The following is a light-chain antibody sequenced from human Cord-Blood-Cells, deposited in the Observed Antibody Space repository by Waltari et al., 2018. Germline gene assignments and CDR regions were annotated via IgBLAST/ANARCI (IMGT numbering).Light chain of an antibody. J-gene: IGKJ2*01. CDR3: QQYNNWPLYT. CDR1: QSVSSN. Sequence: IVMPQSPATLSVSPGERATPSCRASQSVSSNLAWYQQKPGQAPRLLIYGASTRATGIPARFSGSGSGTEFTLTISSLQSEDFAVYYCQQYNNWPLYTFGQGTKLEIK. CDR2: GAS. V-gene: IGKV3-15*01.